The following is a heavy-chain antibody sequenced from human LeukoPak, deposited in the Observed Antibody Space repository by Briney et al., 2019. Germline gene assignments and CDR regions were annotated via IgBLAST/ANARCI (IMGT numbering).Heavy chain of an antibody. CDR3: AKGIHYDFWSGPQAYYYYYMDV. D-gene: IGHD3-3*01. CDR1: GFTFTNYA. Sequence: PGGSLRLSCIASGFTFTNYAMHWVRQAPGKGLEWVSVIYSGGSTYYADSVKGRFTISRDNSKNTLYLQMNSLRAEDTAVYYCAKGIHYDFWSGPQAYYYYYMDVWGKGTTVTVSS. J-gene: IGHJ6*03. V-gene: IGHV3-53*01. CDR2: IYSGGST.